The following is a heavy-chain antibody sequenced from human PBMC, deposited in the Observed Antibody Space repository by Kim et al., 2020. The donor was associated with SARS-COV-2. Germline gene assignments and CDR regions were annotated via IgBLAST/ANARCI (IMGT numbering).Heavy chain of an antibody. V-gene: IGHV4-4*02. Sequence: KSRVTISVDKSKNQFSLKLSSVTAADTAVYYCARRFTMIVVVISADAFDIWGQGTMVTVSS. D-gene: IGHD3-22*01. CDR3: ARRFTMIVVVISADAFDI. J-gene: IGHJ3*02.